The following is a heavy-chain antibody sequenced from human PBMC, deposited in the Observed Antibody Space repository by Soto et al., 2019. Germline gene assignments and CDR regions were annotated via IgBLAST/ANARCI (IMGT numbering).Heavy chain of an antibody. CDR1: GYTFTSYG. CDR3: ARGDYYASSGYYGYNWFDP. Sequence: QVQLVQSGAEVKKPGASVKVSCKASGYTFTSYGISWVRQAPGQGLEWMGWISAYNGNTNYAQKLQGRVTMTTDTSTSTAYMELRSLRSDDTAVYYCARGDYYASSGYYGYNWFDPWGQGTLVTVSS. CDR2: ISAYNGNT. D-gene: IGHD3-22*01. J-gene: IGHJ5*02. V-gene: IGHV1-18*01.